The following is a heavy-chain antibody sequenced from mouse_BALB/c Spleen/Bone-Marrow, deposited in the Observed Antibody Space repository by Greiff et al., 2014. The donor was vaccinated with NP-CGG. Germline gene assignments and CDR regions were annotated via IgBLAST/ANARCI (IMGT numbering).Heavy chain of an antibody. V-gene: IGHV5-9-2*01. J-gene: IGHJ3*01. CDR2: ISGGGSYT. CDR1: GFTFSNYG. CDR3: ARHAYYDQTEVSFVY. Sequence: EVQVVESGGGLVKSGGSLKLSCAASGFTFSNYGMSRVRQTPEKRLEWVATISGGGSYTFYSDSVKGRFTISRDNAKNNLYLQLSSLRSEDTALYYCARHAYYDQTEVSFVYWGQGTLVTVSA. D-gene: IGHD2-4*01.